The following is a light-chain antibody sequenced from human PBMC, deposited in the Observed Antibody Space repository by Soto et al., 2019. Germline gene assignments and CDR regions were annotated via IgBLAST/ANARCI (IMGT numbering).Light chain of an antibody. J-gene: IGKJ1*01. CDR2: GAS. CDR3: QQYNNWPSWT. V-gene: IGKV3-15*01. CDR1: QSVSSN. Sequence: IVIMRCRPTLSKTTGERATLSCRASQSVSSNLAWYQQKPGQAPRLLIYGASTRATGIPARFSGSGSGTEFTLTISSLQSEDFAVYYCQQYNNWPSWTFGQGTKVDI.